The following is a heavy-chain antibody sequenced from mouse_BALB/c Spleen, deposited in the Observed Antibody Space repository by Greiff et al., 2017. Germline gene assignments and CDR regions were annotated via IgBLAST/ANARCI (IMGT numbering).Heavy chain of an antibody. CDR2: IYPGGGYT. CDR1: GYTFTNYW. V-gene: IGHV1-63*02. CDR3: ARSSRHWYFDV. J-gene: IGHJ1*01. Sequence: QVQLQQSGAELVRPGTSVKISCKASGYTFTNYWLGWVKQRPGHGLEWIGDIYPGGGYTNYNEKFKGKATLTADTSSSTAYMQLSSLTSEDSAVYFCARSSRHWYFDVWGAGTTVTVSS. D-gene: IGHD1-1*01.